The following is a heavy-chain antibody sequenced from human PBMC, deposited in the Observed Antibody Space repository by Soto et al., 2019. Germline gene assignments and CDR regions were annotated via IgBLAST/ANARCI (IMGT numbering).Heavy chain of an antibody. J-gene: IGHJ3*01. CDR3: ARAEQLVRNALDV. V-gene: IGHV3-74*01. Sequence: EVQLVESGGGLVQPGGSLRLSCVASGFTFSGHWMQWVRQAPGKGLVWVSRINSDGSSTNYADSVKGRFTISRDNAKNTLYLQMDSLRVEDTAVYYCARAEQLVRNALDVWGQGTMVTVSS. CDR1: GFTFSGHW. D-gene: IGHD6-13*01. CDR2: INSDGSST.